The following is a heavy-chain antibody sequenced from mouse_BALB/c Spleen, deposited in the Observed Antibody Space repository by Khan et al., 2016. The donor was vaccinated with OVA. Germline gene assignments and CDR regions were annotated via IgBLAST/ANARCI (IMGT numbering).Heavy chain of an antibody. CDR2: MIYSGNT. D-gene: IGHD2-14*01. V-gene: IGHV3-8*02. Sequence: EVQLQESGPSLVKPSQTLSLTCSVTGDSITSGYWNWIRKFPGNKLEYMGYMIYSGNTYYNPSLKSRISITRHTSKNQHYLQLNSVTTEYTATYYCARSTYRYAFAYWGQGPLVTVSA. J-gene: IGHJ3*01. CDR3: ARSTYRYAFAY. CDR1: GDSITSGY.